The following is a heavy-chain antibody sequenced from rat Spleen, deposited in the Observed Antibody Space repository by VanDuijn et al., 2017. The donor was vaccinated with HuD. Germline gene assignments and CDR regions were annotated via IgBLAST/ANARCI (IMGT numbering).Heavy chain of an antibody. Sequence: EVQLVESGGGLVQPGRSMKLSCAASEFTFSDYNMAWVRQAPKKGLEWVATISYDGSSTYYRDSVKGRFTISRDNAKSTLYLQMDSLRSEDTATYYCARHVYGGYSEGYFDYWGQGVMVTVSS. J-gene: IGHJ2*01. CDR2: ISYDGSST. V-gene: IGHV5-7*01. CDR3: ARHVYGGYSEGYFDY. D-gene: IGHD1-11*01. CDR1: EFTFSDYN.